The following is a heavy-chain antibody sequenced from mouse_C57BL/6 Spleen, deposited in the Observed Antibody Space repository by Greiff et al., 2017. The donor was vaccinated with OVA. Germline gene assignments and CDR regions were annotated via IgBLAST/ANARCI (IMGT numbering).Heavy chain of an antibody. Sequence: QVQLQQPGAELVMPGASVKLSCKASGYTFTSYWMHWVKQRPGQGLEWIGEIDPSDSYTNYNQKFKGKSKLTVDKSSSTAYMQLSSLTSEDSAVDYCARGWLLRGFAYWGQGTLVTVSA. V-gene: IGHV1-69*01. CDR1: GYTFTSYW. J-gene: IGHJ3*01. CDR2: IDPSDSYT. CDR3: ARGWLLRGFAY. D-gene: IGHD2-3*01.